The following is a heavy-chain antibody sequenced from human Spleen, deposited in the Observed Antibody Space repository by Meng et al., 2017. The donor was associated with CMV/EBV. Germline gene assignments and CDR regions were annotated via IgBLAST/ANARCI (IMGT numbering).Heavy chain of an antibody. CDR3: ARAVVPDATFDP. J-gene: IGHJ5*02. CDR2: INPNSGGT. Sequence: ASVKVSCKSSGYTFTGYHMHWVRQAPGQGLEWMGWINPNSGGTNCAQKFQGRVTMTRDTSISTAYMELSRLTSEDTAVYYCARAVVPDATFDPWGQGTLVTVSS. D-gene: IGHD2-2*01. V-gene: IGHV1-2*02. CDR1: GYTFTGYH.